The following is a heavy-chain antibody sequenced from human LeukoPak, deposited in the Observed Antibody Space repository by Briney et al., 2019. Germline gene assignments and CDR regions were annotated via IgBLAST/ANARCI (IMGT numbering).Heavy chain of an antibody. CDR3: ARHGRGSRSPNAFDF. Sequence: KSGESLKISCKGSGYSFTDYWIGWVRQMPGKGLQWMAIIYPDDSDIRYSPSFQGQVTISADKSIVTAYLQWSSLKASDTAMYYCARHGRGSRSPNAFDFWGQGTMVTVSS. D-gene: IGHD3-10*01. J-gene: IGHJ3*01. CDR1: GYSFTDYW. V-gene: IGHV5-51*01. CDR2: IYPDDSDI.